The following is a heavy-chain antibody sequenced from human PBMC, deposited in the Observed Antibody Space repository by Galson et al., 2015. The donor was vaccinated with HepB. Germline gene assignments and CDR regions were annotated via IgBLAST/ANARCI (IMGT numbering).Heavy chain of an antibody. J-gene: IGHJ6*02. CDR2: ISYDGSNK. CDR3: AKNGLDCSSTSCYYYYYYGMDV. V-gene: IGHV3-30*18. Sequence: SLRLSCAASGFTFSSYGMHWVRQAPGKGLEWVAVISYDGSNKYYADSVKGRFTISRDNSKNTLYLQMNSLRAEDTAVYYCAKNGLDCSSTSCYYYYYYGMDVWGQGTTVTVSS. CDR1: GFTFSSYG. D-gene: IGHD2-2*01.